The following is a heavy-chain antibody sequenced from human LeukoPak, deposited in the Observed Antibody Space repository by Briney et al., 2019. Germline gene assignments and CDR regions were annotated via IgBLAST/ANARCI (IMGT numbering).Heavy chain of an antibody. CDR3: ARAGYSDNDYRNYFDY. Sequence: PGGSLRLSCAASGFSFSSFAMSWVRQAPGKGLEWVAVIRYDGNNKYYADSVKGRFTISRDNSRNTLYLQMNSLRAEDTAVYYCARAGYSDNDYRNYFDYWGQGTLVTVSS. CDR2: IRYDGNNK. D-gene: IGHD5-12*01. J-gene: IGHJ4*02. CDR1: GFSFSSFA. V-gene: IGHV3-33*08.